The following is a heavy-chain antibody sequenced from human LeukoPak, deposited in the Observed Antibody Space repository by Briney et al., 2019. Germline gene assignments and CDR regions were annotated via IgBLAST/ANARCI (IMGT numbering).Heavy chain of an antibody. Sequence: SETLSLTCTVSGGSISSYYWSWIRQPPGKGLEWIGYVYYSGNTEYNPSLKSRVTISVDTSKSQFSLKLSSVTAADAAVYYCARHSRQLADQAFDYWGQGTLVTVSS. V-gene: IGHV4-59*08. CDR1: GGSISSYY. J-gene: IGHJ4*02. CDR2: VYYSGNT. CDR3: ARHSRQLADQAFDY. D-gene: IGHD6-6*01.